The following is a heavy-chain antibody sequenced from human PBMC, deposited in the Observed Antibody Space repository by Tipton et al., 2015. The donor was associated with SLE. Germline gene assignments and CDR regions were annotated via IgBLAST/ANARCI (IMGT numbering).Heavy chain of an antibody. D-gene: IGHD6-13*01. J-gene: IGHJ4*02. V-gene: IGHV3-11*04. CDR1: GFTFSDYY. Sequence: SLRLSCAASGFTFSDYYMSWIRQAPGKGLEWVSYISSSSTTIYYADSVKGRFTISRDNAKNSLYLQMNSLRAEDTAVYYCARVVTVAAGTDYFDYWGQGTLVTVSS. CDR2: ISSSSTTI. CDR3: ARVVTVAAGTDYFDY.